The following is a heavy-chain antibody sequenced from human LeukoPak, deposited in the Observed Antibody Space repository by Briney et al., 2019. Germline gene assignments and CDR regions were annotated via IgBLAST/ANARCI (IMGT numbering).Heavy chain of an antibody. CDR1: GFTFSSYA. Sequence: GGSLRLSCAASGFTFSSYAMSWVRQAPGKGLEWVSATSGSGGSTYYADSVKGRFTISRDNSKNTLYLQMNSLRAEDTAVYYCAKAVVVVPAAMGGYYYYGMDVWGQGTTVTVSS. CDR3: AKAVVVVPAAMGGYYYYGMDV. V-gene: IGHV3-23*01. D-gene: IGHD2-2*01. J-gene: IGHJ6*02. CDR2: TSGSGGST.